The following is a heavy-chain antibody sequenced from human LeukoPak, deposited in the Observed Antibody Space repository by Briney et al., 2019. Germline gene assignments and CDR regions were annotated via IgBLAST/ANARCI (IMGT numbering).Heavy chain of an antibody. D-gene: IGHD3-22*01. CDR1: GGSISSYY. J-gene: IGHJ4*02. V-gene: IGHV4-4*07. Sequence: PSETLSLTCTVSGGSISSYYWSWIRQPAGKGLEWIGRIYTSGSTNYNPSLKSRVTMSVDTSKNRFSLKLSSVTAADTAVYYCARTPGHYDPYDGLYFDYWGQGTLVTVSS. CDR2: IYTSGST. CDR3: ARTPGHYDPYDGLYFDY.